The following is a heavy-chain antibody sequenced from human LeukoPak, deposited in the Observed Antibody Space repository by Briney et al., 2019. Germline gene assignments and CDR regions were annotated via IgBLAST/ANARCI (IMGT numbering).Heavy chain of an antibody. J-gene: IGHJ4*02. V-gene: IGHV3-30*02. CDR2: IRYDGSNK. CDR3: AKDEVGATTPIYFDY. CDR1: GFSFRSYS. Sequence: GGSLRLSCAASGFSFRSYSMHWVRPAPAKGLAGVAFIRYDGSNKYYADSVKGRFTISRDNSKNTLYLQMNSLRAEDTAVYYCAKDEVGATTPIYFDYWGQGTLVTVSS. D-gene: IGHD1-26*01.